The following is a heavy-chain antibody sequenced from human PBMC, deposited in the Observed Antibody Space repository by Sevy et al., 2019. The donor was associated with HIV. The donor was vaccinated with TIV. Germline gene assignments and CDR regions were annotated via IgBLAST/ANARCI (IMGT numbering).Heavy chain of an antibody. CDR3: AKDLDYYDSSGYSAFDI. CDR1: GFTFSSYA. Sequence: GESLKISCAASGFTFSSYAMSWVRQAPGKGLEWVSAISGSGGSTYYADSVKGRFTISRDNSKNTQYLQMNSLRAEDTAVYYCAKDLDYYDSSGYSAFDIWGQGTMVTVSS. V-gene: IGHV3-23*01. D-gene: IGHD3-22*01. CDR2: ISGSGGST. J-gene: IGHJ3*02.